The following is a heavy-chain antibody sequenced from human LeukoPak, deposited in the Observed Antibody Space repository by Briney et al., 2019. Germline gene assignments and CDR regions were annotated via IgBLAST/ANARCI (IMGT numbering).Heavy chain of an antibody. CDR2: ISSSSSYI. CDR3: ARTVVRLQLRSWVPFDY. Sequence: GGSLRLSCAASGFTFSSYSMNWVRQAPGKGLEWVSSISSSSSYIYYADSVKGRLTISRDNAKNSLHLQMNSLRAEDTAVYYCARTVVRLQLRSWVPFDYWGQGTLVTVSS. CDR1: GFTFSSYS. D-gene: IGHD5-24*01. J-gene: IGHJ4*02. V-gene: IGHV3-21*01.